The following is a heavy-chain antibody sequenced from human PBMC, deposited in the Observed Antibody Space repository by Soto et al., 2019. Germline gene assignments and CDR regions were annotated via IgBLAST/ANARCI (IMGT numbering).Heavy chain of an antibody. CDR3: ARGGSGSYYYYFDY. J-gene: IGHJ4*02. D-gene: IGHD3-10*01. V-gene: IGHV1-3*01. CDR1: GHSFTGYP. CDR2: INAGNDNT. Sequence: QVQLVQSGAEVKKPGASVMVSCKASGHSFTGYPMHWVRQVPXQRLEWMGRINAGNDNTEYSQNFQGRLTITRDTSATTAYMELSSLKSEDTAVYFCARGGSGSYYYYFDYWGQGXLVTVSS.